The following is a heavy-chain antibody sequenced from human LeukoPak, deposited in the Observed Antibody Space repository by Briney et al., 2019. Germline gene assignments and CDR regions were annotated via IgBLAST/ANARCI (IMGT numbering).Heavy chain of an antibody. V-gene: IGHV3-23*01. Sequence: QPGGSLRLSCAASGFTFSSYAMSWVRQAPGKGLEWVSAISGSGGSTYYADSVKGRLTISRDNSKNTLYLQMNSLRAEDTAVYYCAKRRWTGTILLLVPPLFDYWGQGTLVTVSS. CDR1: GFTFSSYA. CDR3: AKRRWTGTILLLVPPLFDY. CDR2: ISGSGGST. D-gene: IGHD1-7*01. J-gene: IGHJ4*02.